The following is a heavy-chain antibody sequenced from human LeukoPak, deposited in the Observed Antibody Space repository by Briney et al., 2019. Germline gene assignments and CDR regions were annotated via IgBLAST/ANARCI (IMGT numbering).Heavy chain of an antibody. CDR3: ARVDGDYPNWFDP. Sequence: SETLSLTCAVSGYSISSGYYWGWIRQPPGKGLEWIGSIYHSGSTYYNPSLESRVTISVDTSKNQFSLKLSSVTAADTAVYYCARVDGDYPNWFDPWGQGTLVTVSS. J-gene: IGHJ5*02. D-gene: IGHD4-17*01. V-gene: IGHV4-38-2*01. CDR2: IYHSGST. CDR1: GYSISSGYY.